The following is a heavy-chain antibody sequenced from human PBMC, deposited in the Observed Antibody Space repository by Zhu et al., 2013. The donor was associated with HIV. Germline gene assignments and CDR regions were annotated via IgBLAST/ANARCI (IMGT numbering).Heavy chain of an antibody. D-gene: IGHD3-16*01. V-gene: IGHV1-3*01. CDR1: GYIFTNYA. CDR2: INVGTGKT. CDR3: ARDWAAYY. J-gene: IGHJ4*02. Sequence: QVQLVQSGAEVKKPGASVKVSCKASGYIFTNYAIHWVRQAPGQSLEWLGWINVGTGKTQYSERFQGRVTITRDTSASTAYMELSSLRSEDTAVYYCARDWAAYYWGQGTLVTVSS.